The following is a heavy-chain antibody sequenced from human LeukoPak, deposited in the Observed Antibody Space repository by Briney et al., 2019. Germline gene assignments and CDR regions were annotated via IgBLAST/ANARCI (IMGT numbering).Heavy chain of an antibody. J-gene: IGHJ6*02. D-gene: IGHD3-16*01. CDR1: GYTLTELS. CDR3: ATRQGAYYYYGMDV. Sequence: ASVKVSCRVSGYTLTELSMHRVRQAPGKGLEWMGGFDPEDGETIYAQKFQGRVTMTEDTSTDTAYMELSSLRSEDTAVYYCATRQGAYYYYGMDVWGQGTTVTVSS. V-gene: IGHV1-24*01. CDR2: FDPEDGET.